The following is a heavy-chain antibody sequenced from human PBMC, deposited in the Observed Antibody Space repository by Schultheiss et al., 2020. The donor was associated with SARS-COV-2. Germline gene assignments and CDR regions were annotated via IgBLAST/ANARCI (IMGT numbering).Heavy chain of an antibody. V-gene: IGHV3-30*18. CDR1: GFTLSSYA. J-gene: IGHJ4*02. CDR2: ISNDGSNT. CDR3: AKQSGYYSDSPGCDS. D-gene: IGHD3-22*01. Sequence: GGSLRLSCEASGFTLSSYAMHWVRQAPGKGLEWVATISNDGSNTYFADSVRGRFTVSRDNSKNTVYLQMNSLRAEDTAVYYCAKQSGYYSDSPGCDSWGQGTLVTVSS.